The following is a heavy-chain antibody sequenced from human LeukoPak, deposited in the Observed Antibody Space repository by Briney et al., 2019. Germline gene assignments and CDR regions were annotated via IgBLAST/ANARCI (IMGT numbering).Heavy chain of an antibody. D-gene: IGHD2-2*01. Sequence: GASVEVSCKASGYTFTGYYMHWVRQAPGQGLEWMGWINPNNGGTNYAQKFQGRVTMTRDTSISTAYMELSRLTSDDTAVYYCARGRGTTSSNFDYWGQGTLVTVSS. V-gene: IGHV1-2*02. CDR2: INPNNGGT. CDR1: GYTFTGYY. J-gene: IGHJ4*02. CDR3: ARGRGTTSSNFDY.